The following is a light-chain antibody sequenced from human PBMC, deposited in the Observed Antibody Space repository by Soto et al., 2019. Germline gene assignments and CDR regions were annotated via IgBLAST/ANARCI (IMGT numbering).Light chain of an antibody. Sequence: QSVLTQPPSVSGAPGQRVTISCTGSSSNIGAGKYVHWYQQLPGRAPKLLIYGDTNRPSGVPDRFSASKSGTSASLAITGLQAEDEADYHCQPYDRGLSASVFGGGTQLTVL. V-gene: IGLV1-40*01. J-gene: IGLJ7*01. CDR2: GDT. CDR1: SSNIGAGKY. CDR3: QPYDRGLSASV.